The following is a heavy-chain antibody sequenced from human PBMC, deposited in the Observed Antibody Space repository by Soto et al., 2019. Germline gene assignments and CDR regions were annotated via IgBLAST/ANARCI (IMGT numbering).Heavy chain of an antibody. CDR3: AADWSNRPFDF. CDR1: GFTLTSAD. D-gene: IGHD3-3*01. Sequence: QMQLVQSGPEVKKPGTSVKVSCKASGFTLTSADVQWVRQTRGQRLEWIGWIVGGSGSTNYAQQFQGRLAITRDISTSTVYMELSSLRSEDTAVYYCAADWSNRPFDFWGQGTLVTVSS. J-gene: IGHJ4*02. CDR2: IVGGSGST. V-gene: IGHV1-58*01.